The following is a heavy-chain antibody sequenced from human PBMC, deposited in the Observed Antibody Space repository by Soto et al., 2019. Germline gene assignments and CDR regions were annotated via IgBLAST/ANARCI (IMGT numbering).Heavy chain of an antibody. CDR2: IYWADDQ. J-gene: IGHJ4*02. V-gene: IGHV2-5*02. D-gene: IGHD3-3*01. CDR3: AHRVLRTVFGFVTTTAIYFDF. Sequence: QITLNESGPTQVKPRQTLTLTCTFSGFSLTTSGVGVGWIRQSPGKAPEWLALIYWADDQRYSPSLKRRLTSTTDTSKNHVVLTMADLDPADTATYYCAHRVLRTVFGFVTTTAIYFDFWGQVTPVAVSS. CDR1: GFSLTTSGVG.